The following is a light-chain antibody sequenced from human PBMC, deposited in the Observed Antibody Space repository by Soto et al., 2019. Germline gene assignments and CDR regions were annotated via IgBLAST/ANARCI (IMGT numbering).Light chain of an antibody. J-gene: IGKJ4*01. CDR2: DVS. CDR1: QSISGK. Sequence: EIVMTQSPATLSVSPGERATLSCGPSQSISGKLAWYQQKPGQAPRLLIHDVSTRATGVPARFSGSGSGTEFTLTLSSLQSEDFAISYCHQYHAWPLSFGGGTKVEIK. CDR3: HQYHAWPLS. V-gene: IGKV3-15*01.